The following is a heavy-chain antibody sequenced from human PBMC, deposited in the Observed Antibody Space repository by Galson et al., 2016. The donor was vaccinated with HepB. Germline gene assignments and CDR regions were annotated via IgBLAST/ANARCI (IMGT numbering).Heavy chain of an antibody. CDR1: GVSISSYY. V-gene: IGHV4-4*07. D-gene: IGHD5-12*01. J-gene: IGHJ4*02. Sequence: ETLSLTCSVSGVSISSYYWNWIRQTAGKGLEWIGRIYISGSTNYNPSLKSRVTMSLDTSKNQFSLNLESVTAADTAVYYCARAGGFAYHFENWGQGILVTVSS. CDR2: IYISGST. CDR3: ARAGGFAYHFEN.